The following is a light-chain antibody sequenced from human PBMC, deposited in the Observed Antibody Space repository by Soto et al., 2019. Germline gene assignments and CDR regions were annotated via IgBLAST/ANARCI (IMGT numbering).Light chain of an antibody. CDR2: DAS. V-gene: IGKV1-33*01. J-gene: IGKJ2*01. CDR1: QDISNY. CDR3: QQYDSLPYT. Sequence: DLPMTQSPSSLSASVGDRVTITCQASQDISNYLNWYQQKPGKAPKLLIYDASNLETGVPSRFSGSGSGTDFTFTISSLQPEDIATYYCQQYDSLPYTFGQGTKLEIK.